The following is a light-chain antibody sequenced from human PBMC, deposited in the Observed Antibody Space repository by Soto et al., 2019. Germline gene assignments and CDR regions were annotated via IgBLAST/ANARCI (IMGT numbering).Light chain of an antibody. CDR3: SSYTSSSPLI. V-gene: IGLV2-14*01. CDR1: SSDVGGYNY. Sequence: QSVLTQPASVSGSPGQSITISCTGTSSDVGGYNYVSWYQQHPGKAPKLMIYDVSNQPSGVSNRFSGSKSGNTASLTISGLQAEDEADYYCSSYTSSSPLIFGTGTKVTVL. J-gene: IGLJ1*01. CDR2: DVS.